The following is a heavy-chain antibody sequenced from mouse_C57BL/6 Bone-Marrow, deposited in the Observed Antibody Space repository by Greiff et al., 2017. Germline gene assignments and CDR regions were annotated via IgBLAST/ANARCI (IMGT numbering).Heavy chain of an antibody. CDR1: GYTFTSYW. V-gene: IGHV1-69*01. Sequence: QVQLQQPGAELVMPGASVKLSCKASGYTFTSYWMHWVKQRPGQGLEWIGEIDPSDSYTNYNQKFKGKSTLTVDKSSSTAYMQLSSLTSEDSAVYSCARRINPYYFDYWGQGTTLTVSS. CDR2: IDPSDSYT. J-gene: IGHJ2*01. CDR3: ARRINPYYFDY. D-gene: IGHD2-4*01.